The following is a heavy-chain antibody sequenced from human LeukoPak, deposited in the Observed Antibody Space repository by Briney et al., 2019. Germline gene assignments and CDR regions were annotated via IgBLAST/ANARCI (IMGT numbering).Heavy chain of an antibody. CDR2: IYTSGST. CDR1: ASIRVYY. CDR3: ARQKCTSASCLTKNAFDI. V-gene: IGHV4-4*09. J-gene: IGHJ3*02. Sequence: SETLSLTCTVSASIRVYYSSWLRQPPGKGLEWIGYIYTSGSTNYNPSLGSRVTISVDTSKNQFSLELSSVTAADTAVYYRARQKCTSASCLTKNAFDIWGQGTMVTVSS. D-gene: IGHD2-2*01.